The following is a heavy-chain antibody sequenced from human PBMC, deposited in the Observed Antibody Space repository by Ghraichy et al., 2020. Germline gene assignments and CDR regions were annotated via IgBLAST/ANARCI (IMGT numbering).Heavy chain of an antibody. D-gene: IGHD3-10*01. CDR2: IKSKTDGGTT. CDR3: TTKSMVRGVILIHAFDI. CDR1: GFTFSNAW. V-gene: IGHV3-15*01. J-gene: IGHJ3*02. Sequence: GSLNISCAASGFTFSNAWMSWVRQAPGKGLEWVGRIKSKTDGGTTDYAAPVKGRFTISRDDSKNTLYLQMNSLKTEDTAVYYCTTKSMVRGVILIHAFDIWGQGTMVTVSS.